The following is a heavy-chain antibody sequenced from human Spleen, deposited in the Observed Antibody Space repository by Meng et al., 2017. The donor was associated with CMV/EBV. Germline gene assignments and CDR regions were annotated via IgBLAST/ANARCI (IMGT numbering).Heavy chain of an antibody. CDR3: AKASVHYDY. V-gene: IGHV3-23*01. CDR2: ISGRGGST. Sequence: GGSLRLSCAASRFTFSSYAMTWVRWVRQAPGRGLEWVSTISGRGGSTYYADSVKGRFTISRDNSKNTLYLQMNSLRAEDTAVYYCAKASVHYDYWGQGTLVTVSS. CDR1: RFTFSSYA. J-gene: IGHJ4*02.